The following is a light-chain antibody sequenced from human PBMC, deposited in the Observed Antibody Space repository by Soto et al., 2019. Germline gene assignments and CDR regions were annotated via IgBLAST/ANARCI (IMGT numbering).Light chain of an antibody. Sequence: QSALTQPRSVSGSPGQSVTISCTGTSGDVGYYTYVSWFQQHPGKAPKLMIYDVTKRPSGVPDRFSASKSGNTASLTISGLQAEDEADYYCCSYAGSYTFVFGGGNKVTVL. CDR3: CSYAGSYTFV. J-gene: IGLJ2*01. V-gene: IGLV2-11*01. CDR2: DVT. CDR1: SGDVGYYTY.